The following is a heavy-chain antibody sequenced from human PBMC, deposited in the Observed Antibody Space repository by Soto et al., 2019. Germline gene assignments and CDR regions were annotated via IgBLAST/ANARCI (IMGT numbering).Heavy chain of an antibody. V-gene: IGHV1-18*04. J-gene: IGHJ5*02. CDR1: GYTFISYG. CDR3: ARVHYYYDSRGGWFDP. CDR2: SSAYNGYT. Sequence: QIQLVQSGGEVKKPGASVKVSCKTSGYTFISYGISWVRQAPGQGLEWVGWSSAYNGYTNSAQKLQGRVTMTTDTSTSTAYMELRSLRSDDTAVYYCARVHYYYDSRGGWFDPWGQGTLVTVSS. D-gene: IGHD3-22*01.